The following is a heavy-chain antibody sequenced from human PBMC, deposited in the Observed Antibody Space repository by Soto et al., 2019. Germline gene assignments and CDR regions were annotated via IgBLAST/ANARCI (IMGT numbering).Heavy chain of an antibody. CDR2: IYPGDSDT. Sequence: GESLKISCKGSGHSFTSYWIGWVRQMPGKGLEWMGIIYPGDSDTRYSPSFQGQVTISADKSISTAYLQWSSLKASDTAMYYCARHGAIMRGFSYYYGMDVWGQGTTVTVS. J-gene: IGHJ6*02. D-gene: IGHD1-26*01. CDR1: GHSFTSYW. V-gene: IGHV5-51*01. CDR3: ARHGAIMRGFSYYYGMDV.